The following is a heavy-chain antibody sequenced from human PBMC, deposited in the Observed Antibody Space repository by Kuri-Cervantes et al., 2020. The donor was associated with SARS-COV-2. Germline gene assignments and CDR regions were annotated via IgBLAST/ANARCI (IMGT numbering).Heavy chain of an antibody. CDR2: IYYSGST. Sequence: SETLSLTCTVSGGSISSYYWSWIRQPPGKGLEWIGYIYYSGSTNYNPSLKSRVTISVDTSKNQFSLKLSSVTAADTAVYYYARALTGEVDDYWGQGTLVTVSS. CDR1: GGSISSYY. J-gene: IGHJ4*02. D-gene: IGHD3-10*01. V-gene: IGHV4-59*12. CDR3: ARALTGEVDDY.